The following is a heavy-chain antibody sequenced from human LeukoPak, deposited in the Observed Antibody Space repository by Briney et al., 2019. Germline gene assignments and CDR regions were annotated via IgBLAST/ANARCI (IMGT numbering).Heavy chain of an antibody. D-gene: IGHD1-26*01. J-gene: IGHJ4*02. V-gene: IGHV3-30*02. CDR3: AKDPQKWESYFDY. CDR1: GFTFSSYG. CDR2: IRYDGSNK. Sequence: HPGGSLRLSCAASGFTFSSYGMRWVRQAPGKGLEWVAFIRYDGSNKYYADSVKGRFTISRDNSKNTLYLQMNSLRAEDTAEYYCAKDPQKWESYFDYWGQGTLVTVSS.